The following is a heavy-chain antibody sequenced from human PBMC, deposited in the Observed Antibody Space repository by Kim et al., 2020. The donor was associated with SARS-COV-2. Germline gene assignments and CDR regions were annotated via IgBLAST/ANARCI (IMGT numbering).Heavy chain of an antibody. D-gene: IGHD3-22*01. Sequence: DSVKGRFTISRDNSRNTLYLQMDRLRAEDTAVYYCAKDTSLSMIVVASFDCWGQGTLVTVSS. V-gene: IGHV3-23*01. CDR3: AKDTSLSMIVVASFDC. J-gene: IGHJ4*02.